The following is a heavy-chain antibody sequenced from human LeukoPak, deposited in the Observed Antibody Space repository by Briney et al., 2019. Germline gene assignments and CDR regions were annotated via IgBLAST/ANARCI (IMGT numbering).Heavy chain of an antibody. D-gene: IGHD5-18*01. J-gene: IGHJ6*02. CDR1: GGSFSGYY. CDR3: ARGPGPDTAMVIYYYYGMDV. Sequence: PSETLSLTCAVYGGSFSGYYWSWIRQPPGKGLEWIGEINHSGSTNYNPSLKSRVTISVDTSKNQFSLKLSSVTAADTAVYYCARGPGPDTAMVIYYYYGMDVWGQGTTVTVSS. V-gene: IGHV4-34*01. CDR2: INHSGST.